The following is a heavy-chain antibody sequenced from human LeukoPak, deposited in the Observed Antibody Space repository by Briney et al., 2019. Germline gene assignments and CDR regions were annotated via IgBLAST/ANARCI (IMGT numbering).Heavy chain of an antibody. Sequence: GASVKVSCKASGYTFTSYGISWVRQAPGQGLEWMGWIRAYNGNTNYAQKLQGRVTMTTDTSTSTAYMELRGLRSDDTAVYYCARVVAGPRPFDYWGQGTLVTVPS. J-gene: IGHJ4*02. V-gene: IGHV1-18*01. D-gene: IGHD6-19*01. CDR1: GYTFTSYG. CDR2: IRAYNGNT. CDR3: ARVVAGPRPFDY.